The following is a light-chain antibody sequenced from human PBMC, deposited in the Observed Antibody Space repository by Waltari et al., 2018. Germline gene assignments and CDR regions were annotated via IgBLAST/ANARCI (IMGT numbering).Light chain of an antibody. V-gene: IGKV1-39*01. CDR1: ESISSY. J-gene: IGKJ2*01. Sequence: DLQLTQSPSSLSASVGARVTITCRASESISSYLSWYQQKPGEAPKLLIYTASSLEGGVPSRFSGSGSGTDYTLTISNLQPEDFATYYCHQIYSTLGDTFGQGTKLEIK. CDR3: HQIYSTLGDT. CDR2: TAS.